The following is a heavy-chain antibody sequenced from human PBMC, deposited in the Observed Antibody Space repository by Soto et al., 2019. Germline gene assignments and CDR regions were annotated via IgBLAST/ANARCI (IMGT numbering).Heavy chain of an antibody. D-gene: IGHD2-15*01. CDR2: IDPSDSYT. CDR3: ARIYCSGGSCGNNWFDP. Sequence: GESLKISCKGSGYSFTSYWISWVRQMPGKGLEWMGRIDPSDSYTNYSPSFQGHVTISADKSISTAYLQWSSLKASDTAMYYCARIYCSGGSCGNNWFDPWGQGTLVTVSS. CDR1: GYSFTSYW. V-gene: IGHV5-10-1*01. J-gene: IGHJ5*02.